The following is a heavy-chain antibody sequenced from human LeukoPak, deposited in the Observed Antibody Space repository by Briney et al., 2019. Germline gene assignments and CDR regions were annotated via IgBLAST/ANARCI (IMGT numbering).Heavy chain of an antibody. V-gene: IGHV1-18*01. CDR2: ISAYNGNT. CDR1: GYTFTSYG. Sequence: ASVQVSCKASGYTFTSYGISWVRQAPGQGLEWMGWISAYNGNTNYAQKLQGRVTMTTDTSTSTAYMELRSLRSDDTAVYYCARGSGYYLTYGMDVWGQGTTVTVSS. J-gene: IGHJ6*02. D-gene: IGHD3-3*01. CDR3: ARGSGYYLTYGMDV.